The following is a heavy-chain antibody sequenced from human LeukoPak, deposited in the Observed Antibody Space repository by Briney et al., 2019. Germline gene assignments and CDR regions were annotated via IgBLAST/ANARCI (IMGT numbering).Heavy chain of an antibody. J-gene: IGHJ3*02. CDR3: ARQHCSSTACYTDAFDI. CDR2: IKQDGDEK. D-gene: IGHD2-2*02. V-gene: IGHV3-7*01. CDR1: GFTSSSYW. Sequence: GGSLRLSCSASGFTSSSYWMSWVRQAPGKGLEWVANIKQDGDEKYYVHSVKGRFAISRDNAKNSLYLQMNSLSAEHTAVYYCARQHCSSTACYTDAFDIWGQGTMVTLSS.